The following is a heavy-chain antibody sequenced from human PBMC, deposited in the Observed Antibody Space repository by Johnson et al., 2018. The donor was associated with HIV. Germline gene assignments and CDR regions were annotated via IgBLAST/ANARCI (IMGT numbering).Heavy chain of an antibody. CDR3: VRRHYYDSSGYLDAFDI. J-gene: IGHJ3*02. CDR2: TRFDGSKK. D-gene: IGHD3-22*01. CDR1: GFTFSSYG. V-gene: IGHV3-30*02. Sequence: QVQLVESGGGVVQPGGSLRLSCAASGFTFSSYGMHWVRQTPGKGLEWVAFTRFDGSKKYYAESVKGRFTISRDNAKNSLYLQMNSLRAEDTALYYCVRRHYYDSSGYLDAFDIWGQGTMVTVSS.